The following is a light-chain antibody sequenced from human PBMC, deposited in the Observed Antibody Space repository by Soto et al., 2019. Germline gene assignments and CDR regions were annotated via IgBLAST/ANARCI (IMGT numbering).Light chain of an antibody. V-gene: IGKV3-15*01. CDR3: QQYHNWWT. CDR2: GAS. J-gene: IGKJ1*01. Sequence: EIVMTQSPATLSVSPGERATLSCRARQRISSNLAWYQQKPAQAPRLLIYGASTRATGIPARFSGSGSGTEFTLTISRLQSEDFAVYYCQQYHNWWTFGQGTKVEIK. CDR1: QRISSN.